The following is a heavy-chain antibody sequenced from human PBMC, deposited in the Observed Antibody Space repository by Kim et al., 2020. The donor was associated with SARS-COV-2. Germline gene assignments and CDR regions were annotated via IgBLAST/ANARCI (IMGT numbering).Heavy chain of an antibody. V-gene: IGHV4-59*08. J-gene: IGHJ4*02. CDR2: IYYNGDT. CDR1: GDSISSYY. CDR3: ARLSREDSSGWAHFDS. D-gene: IGHD6-19*01. Sequence: SETLSLTCTVSGDSISSYYWTWIRQPPGKGLEWLAFIYYNGDTNYNPSLRGRVTTSLDTSKSHFSLGLSSVTAADTAEYYCARLSREDSSGWAHFDSWGQGTLVTVSS.